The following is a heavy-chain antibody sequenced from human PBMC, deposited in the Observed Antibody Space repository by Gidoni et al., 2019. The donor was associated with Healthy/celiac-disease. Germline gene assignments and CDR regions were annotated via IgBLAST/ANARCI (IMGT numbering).Heavy chain of an antibody. V-gene: IGHV3-23*01. CDR3: AKDGAGTPHYWYFDL. CDR2: ISGSGGST. D-gene: IGHD6-19*01. J-gene: IGHJ2*01. CDR1: GFTFSSYA. Sequence: EVQLLESGGGLVQPGGSLSLSCAASGFTFSSYAMSWVRQAPGKGLEWVSAISGSGGSTYYADSVKGRFTISRDNSKNTLYLQMNSLRAEDTAVYYCAKDGAGTPHYWYFDLWGRGTLVTVSS.